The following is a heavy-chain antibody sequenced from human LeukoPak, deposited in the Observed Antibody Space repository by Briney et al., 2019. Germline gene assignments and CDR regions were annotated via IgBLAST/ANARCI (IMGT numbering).Heavy chain of an antibody. CDR2: ISSNGGTT. J-gene: IGHJ4*02. V-gene: IGHV3-64*04. CDR3: ARDQDYGGNSGTY. Sequence: PGGSLRLSCSASGFTFSSYAMHWVRQAPGKGLEYVSVISSNGGTTNYADSVKGRFTISRDNSNNTLYLQMNSLRAEDTAVYYCARDQDYGGNSGTYWGQGTLVTVSS. CDR1: GFTFSSYA. D-gene: IGHD4-23*01.